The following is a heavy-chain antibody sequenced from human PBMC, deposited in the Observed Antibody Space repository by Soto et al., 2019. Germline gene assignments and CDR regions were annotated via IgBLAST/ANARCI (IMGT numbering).Heavy chain of an antibody. CDR2: IYHDGST. CDR1: GYSISSGYY. V-gene: IGHV4-38-2*01. Sequence: ASETLSLTCAVSGYSISSGYYWGWIRQPPGKGLEWIGSIYHDGSTYFNPSLESRVSISLDASRNQFSLRLTSVTAADTAVYYCASRFTGTTSRFDPWGQGTLVTVSS. D-gene: IGHD1-1*01. J-gene: IGHJ5*02. CDR3: ASRFTGTTSRFDP.